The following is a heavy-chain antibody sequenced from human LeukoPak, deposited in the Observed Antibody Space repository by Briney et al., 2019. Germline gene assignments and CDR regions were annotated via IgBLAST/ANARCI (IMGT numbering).Heavy chain of an antibody. D-gene: IGHD2-15*01. CDR2: IKRKSDGGTT. CDR3: TTGGGCSGGTCYSIAY. J-gene: IGHJ4*02. V-gene: IGHV3-15*01. CDR1: GLIFSNAW. Sequence: CXAGGLIFSNAWMSWVRQAPGRGLEWVGRIKRKSDGGTTDYAAPVKDIFTISRDDSKNTLYLQMNSLKTEDTGLYYCTTGGGCSGGTCYSIAYWGQGTLVTVSS.